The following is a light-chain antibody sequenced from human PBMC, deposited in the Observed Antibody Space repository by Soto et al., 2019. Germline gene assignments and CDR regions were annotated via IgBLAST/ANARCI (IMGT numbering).Light chain of an antibody. CDR2: GAA. Sequence: EIVMTQSPATLSVSPGESATLSCRASQSVGSNLAWYQQKPGQPPRLLIYGAATRAPGIPPTFSGSGSGADFTLTISSLQSEDAAVYYCQLYNNWPPWTFGLGTKVDI. CDR3: QLYNNWPPWT. CDR1: QSVGSN. V-gene: IGKV3-15*01. J-gene: IGKJ1*01.